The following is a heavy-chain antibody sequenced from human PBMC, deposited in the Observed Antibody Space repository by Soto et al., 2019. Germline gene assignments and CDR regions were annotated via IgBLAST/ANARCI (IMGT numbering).Heavy chain of an antibody. D-gene: IGHD2-21*02. V-gene: IGHV3-23*01. Sequence: GGSLRLSCAASGFTFSSYAMSCVRQAPGKGLEWVSAISGSGGSTYYADSVKGRFTISRDNSKNTLYLQMNSLRAEDTAVYYCAKDLWEVVTATDNWFDPWGQGTLVTVSS. CDR1: GFTFSSYA. J-gene: IGHJ5*02. CDR3: AKDLWEVVTATDNWFDP. CDR2: ISGSGGST.